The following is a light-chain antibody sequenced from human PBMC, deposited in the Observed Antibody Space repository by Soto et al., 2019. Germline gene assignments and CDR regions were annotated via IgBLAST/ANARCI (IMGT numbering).Light chain of an antibody. CDR2: GVS. CDR1: QGVANY. J-gene: IGKJ1*01. CDR3: QHYRSAQLT. V-gene: IGKV1-27*01. Sequence: DIQMTQSPSSLSASVGDRVTITCRASQGVANYLGWYQQKPGKVPKALIYGVSTLQSGGPSRFSGSGSDTDFTLTISSLQPEDAATYYCQHYRSAQLTFGQGTKV.